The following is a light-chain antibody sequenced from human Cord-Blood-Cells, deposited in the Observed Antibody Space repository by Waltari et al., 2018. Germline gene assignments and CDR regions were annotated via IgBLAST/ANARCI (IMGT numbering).Light chain of an antibody. J-gene: IGLJ3*02. Sequence: QSALTQPRPASGSPGQSITISCTVTSSDVGGYNYFPWYQQHPGKAPKLMIYDVSKRPSGVPDRFSGSKSGNTASLPISGLQAEDEADYYCCSYAGSYTGVFGGGTKLTVL. CDR2: DVS. CDR3: CSYAGSYTGV. V-gene: IGLV2-11*01. CDR1: SSDVGGYNY.